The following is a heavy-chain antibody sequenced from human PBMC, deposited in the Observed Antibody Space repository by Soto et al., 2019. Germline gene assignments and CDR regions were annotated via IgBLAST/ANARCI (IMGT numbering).Heavy chain of an antibody. Sequence: ASVKVSCKASGYTFTSYYMHWVRQAPGQGLEWMGIINPSGGSTSYAQKFQGRVTMTRDTSTSTVYMELSSLRSEDTAVYYCARAHYDILTGYYNGFDPWGQGTLVTVSS. CDR3: ARAHYDILTGYYNGFDP. V-gene: IGHV1-46*01. D-gene: IGHD3-9*01. CDR1: GYTFTSYY. J-gene: IGHJ5*02. CDR2: INPSGGST.